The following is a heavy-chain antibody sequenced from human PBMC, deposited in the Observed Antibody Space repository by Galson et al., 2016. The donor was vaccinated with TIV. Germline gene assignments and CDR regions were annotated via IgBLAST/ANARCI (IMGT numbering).Heavy chain of an antibody. Sequence: SLRLSCAASGFTFGRYAVNWFRQAPGKGLEWVGFITSKTYGAITEYAASVKGRFTISGDDSRNIAYLQMNSLKTEDTAVYYCTRTAMGSTRNAFDIWGQGTVVTVSS. CDR1: GFTFGRYA. CDR2: ITSKTYGAIT. V-gene: IGHV3-49*03. D-gene: IGHD1-1*01. J-gene: IGHJ3*02. CDR3: TRTAMGSTRNAFDI.